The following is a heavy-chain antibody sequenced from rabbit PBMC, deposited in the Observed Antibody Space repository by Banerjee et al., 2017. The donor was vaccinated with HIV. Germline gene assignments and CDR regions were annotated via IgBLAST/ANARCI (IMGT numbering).Heavy chain of an antibody. CDR2: IYASSSGST. J-gene: IGHJ4*01. CDR3: ARDLAGVTGWNFGL. D-gene: IGHD4-1*01. Sequence: QEQLGESGGDLVKPEGSLTLTCTASGFSFSSGYWMCWGRQAPGKGLEWIACIYASSSGSTYYAGWAKGRFTISKTSWTTVTLQMTSLTAADTATYFCARDLAGVTGWNFGLWGQGTLVTVS. V-gene: IGHV1S45*01. CDR1: GFSFSSGYW.